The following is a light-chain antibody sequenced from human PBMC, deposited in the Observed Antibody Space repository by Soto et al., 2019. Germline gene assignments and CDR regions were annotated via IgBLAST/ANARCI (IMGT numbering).Light chain of an antibody. CDR1: QSVSSSY. J-gene: IGKJ2*01. V-gene: IGKV3-20*01. CDR2: AAS. Sequence: ELVLTQSPGTLSLSPGERATLSCRASQSVSSSYLAWYQQKPGQAPRLIIYAASSRATGIPDRFSGSGSGTDFTLTISRLGPEDFAVYFCQQYGASLPFTLGQGTKVEIK. CDR3: QQYGASLPFT.